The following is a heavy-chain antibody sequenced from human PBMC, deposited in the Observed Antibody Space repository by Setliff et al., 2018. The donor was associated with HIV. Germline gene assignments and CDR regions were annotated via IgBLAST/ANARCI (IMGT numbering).Heavy chain of an antibody. J-gene: IGHJ4*02. D-gene: IGHD4-17*01. Sequence: SETLSLTCTVSGGSISSGGYYWGWIRQPPGKGLEWIGNIHYGGFFWYSPSLKSRVTISVDTSKNQLSLKLSSVTAADTAVYYCAREIYGGNSRPFDYWGQGTLVTVSS. V-gene: IGHV4-39*07. CDR2: IHYGGFF. CDR3: AREIYGGNSRPFDY. CDR1: GGSISSGGYY.